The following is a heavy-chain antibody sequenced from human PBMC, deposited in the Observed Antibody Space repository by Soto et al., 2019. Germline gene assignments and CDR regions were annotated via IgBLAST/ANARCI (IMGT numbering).Heavy chain of an antibody. V-gene: IGHV5-10-1*01. J-gene: IGHJ6*02. CDR1: GYTFTDYW. Sequence: LKISCKGSGYTFTDYWINWVRQMPGKGLEWMGRIDPSDSYTKYSPSFQGHVTISADKSISTAYLEWSSLEASDTAMYYCARARSITIFGVVGFEMDVWGQGTTVTVSS. CDR3: ARARSITIFGVVGFEMDV. D-gene: IGHD3-3*01. CDR2: IDPSDSYT.